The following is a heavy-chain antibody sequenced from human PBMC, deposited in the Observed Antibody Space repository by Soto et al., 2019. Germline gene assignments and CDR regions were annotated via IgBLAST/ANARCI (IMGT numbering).Heavy chain of an antibody. D-gene: IGHD6-13*01. CDR2: IYYSGST. V-gene: IGHV4-61*01. CDR3: ARAVEQTFDY. CDR1: GGSVSSGIYY. Sequence: SETLSLTCTVSGGSVSSGIYYWSWIRRPPGKGLEWIGYIYYSGSTNYNPSLKNRVTISVDTSKNQFSLKLTSVTAADTAVYYCARAVEQTFDYWGQGTLVTVSS. J-gene: IGHJ4*02.